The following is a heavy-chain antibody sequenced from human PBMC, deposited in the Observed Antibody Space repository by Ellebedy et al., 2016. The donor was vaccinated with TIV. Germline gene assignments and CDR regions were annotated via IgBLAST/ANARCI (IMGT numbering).Heavy chain of an antibody. J-gene: IGHJ4*02. CDR2: ISRSGGST. Sequence: PGGSLRLSCAASGFTFNNNAMSWVRQAPGKGLEWVSIISRSGGSTYYADSVKGRFTISRDNSKNTLYLQMNSLRSEDTAEYYCANLIVGSYLAWGGYYDYWGQGTRVTVSS. CDR3: ANLIVGSYLAWGGYYDY. D-gene: IGHD1-26*01. V-gene: IGHV3-23*01. CDR1: GFTFNNNA.